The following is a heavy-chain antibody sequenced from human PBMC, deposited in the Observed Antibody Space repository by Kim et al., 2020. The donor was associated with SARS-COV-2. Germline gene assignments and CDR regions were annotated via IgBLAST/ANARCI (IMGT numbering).Heavy chain of an antibody. CDR2: ISSGSTYK. CDR3: ARGAHCSDATCYGVFLYYYGMDV. J-gene: IGHJ6*02. CDR1: GFDFNDYG. Sequence: GGSLRLSCAASGFDFNDYGMNWVRQAPGKGLEWVSSISSGSTYKYYADSLRGRFSISRDNARNSLYLEMNSLSPEDTAVYYCARGAHCSDATCYGVFLYYYGMDVWGLGTTVTVSS. V-gene: IGHV3-21*01. D-gene: IGHD2-15*01.